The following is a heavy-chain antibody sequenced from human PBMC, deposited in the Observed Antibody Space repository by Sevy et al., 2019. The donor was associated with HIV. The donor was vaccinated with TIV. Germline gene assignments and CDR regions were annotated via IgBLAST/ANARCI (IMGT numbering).Heavy chain of an antibody. CDR1: GGSISSSSYY. J-gene: IGHJ6*02. D-gene: IGHD4-17*01. CDR3: ARPKVTVTGRYYYGIDV. Sequence: SETLSLTCTVSGGSISSSSYYWGWIRQPPGKGLEWIGSIYYSGSTYYNPSLKSRVTISVDTSKNQFSLKLSSVTAADTAVYYCARPKVTVTGRYYYGIDVWGQGTTVTVSS. V-gene: IGHV4-39*01. CDR2: IYYSGST.